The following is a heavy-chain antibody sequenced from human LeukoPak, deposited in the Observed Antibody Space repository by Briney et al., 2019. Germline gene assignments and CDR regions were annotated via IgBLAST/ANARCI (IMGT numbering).Heavy chain of an antibody. CDR3: ASSGYCSGGSCYGGWFDP. CDR1: GGSISSGCYY. V-gene: IGHV4-31*03. CDR2: IYYSGST. D-gene: IGHD2-15*01. J-gene: IGHJ5*02. Sequence: SQTLSLTCTVSGGSISSGCYYWSWIRQHPGKGLVWIGYIYYSGSTYYNPSLKSRVTISVDTSKNQFSLKLSSVTAADTAVYYCASSGYCSGGSCYGGWFDPWGQGTLVTVSS.